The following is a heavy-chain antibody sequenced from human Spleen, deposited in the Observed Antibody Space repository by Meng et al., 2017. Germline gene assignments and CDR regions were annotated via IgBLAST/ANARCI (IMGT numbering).Heavy chain of an antibody. Sequence: QVQLQQWGEGLLEPSETLSLTCVVSGGSFSDYYWSWIRQPPGKGLEWIGEINHSGSTNYNPSLESRATISVDTSQNNLSLKLSFVTAADSAVYYCARGPTTMAHDFDYWGQGTLVTVSS. CDR1: GGSFSDYY. V-gene: IGHV4-34*01. D-gene: IGHD4-11*01. CDR2: INHSGST. J-gene: IGHJ4*02. CDR3: ARGPTTMAHDFDY.